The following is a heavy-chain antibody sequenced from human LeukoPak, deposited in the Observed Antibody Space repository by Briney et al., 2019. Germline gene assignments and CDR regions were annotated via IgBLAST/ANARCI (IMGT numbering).Heavy chain of an antibody. CDR2: ISSSSSTI. J-gene: IGHJ4*02. D-gene: IGHD6-13*01. CDR1: GFTFNGYG. Sequence: PGGSLRLSCAASGFTFNGYGMSWVRQAPGKGLEWVSYISSSSSTIYYADSVKGRFTISRDNAKNSLYLQLNSLRAEDTAVYYCARSLISIAAAGGHHYFDYWGQGTLVTVSS. V-gene: IGHV3-48*04. CDR3: ARSLISIAAAGGHHYFDY.